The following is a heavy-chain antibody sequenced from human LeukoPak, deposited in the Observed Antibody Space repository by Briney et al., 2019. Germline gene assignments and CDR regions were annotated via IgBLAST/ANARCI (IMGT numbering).Heavy chain of an antibody. Sequence: ASVKVSCKASGYTFTNYYMNWVRQAPGQGLEWMGIINPSGGSTSYAQKFQGRVTMTTDISTSTAYMELRTLRSDDTAVYYCARDRDRSGSQSYWGQGTLVTVSS. V-gene: IGHV1-46*01. CDR1: GYTFTNYY. CDR2: INPSGGST. D-gene: IGHD1-26*01. CDR3: ARDRDRSGSQSY. J-gene: IGHJ4*02.